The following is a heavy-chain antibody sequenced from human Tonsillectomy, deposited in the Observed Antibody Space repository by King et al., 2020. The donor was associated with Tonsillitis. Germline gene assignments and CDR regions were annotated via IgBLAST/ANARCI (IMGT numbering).Heavy chain of an antibody. Sequence: VQLVESGGGVVQPGRSLRLSCAASGFTFSSYAMHWVRQAPGKGLEWVAVISYDGSNKYYADSVKGRFTISRDNSKHTLYLQMNSLRAEDTAVYYCARDGDYDILTGYYKGNIDYWGQGTLVTVSS. CDR3: ARDGDYDILTGYYKGNIDY. D-gene: IGHD3-9*01. CDR1: GFTFSSYA. J-gene: IGHJ4*02. V-gene: IGHV3-30-3*01. CDR2: ISYDGSNK.